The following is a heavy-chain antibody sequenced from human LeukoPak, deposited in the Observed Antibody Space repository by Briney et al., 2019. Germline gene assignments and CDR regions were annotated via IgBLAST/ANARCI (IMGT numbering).Heavy chain of an antibody. D-gene: IGHD2-2*01. Sequence: GGSLRLSCAVSGFSLSRYAMSWVRKAPGKGLEWVAVISYDGSNKYYADSVKGRFTISRDNSKNTLYLQMNSLRAEDTAVYYCAKDPTLKGAYCSSTSCYAHYFDYWGQGTLVTVSS. CDR1: GFSLSRYA. CDR3: AKDPTLKGAYCSSTSCYAHYFDY. V-gene: IGHV3-30*18. J-gene: IGHJ4*02. CDR2: ISYDGSNK.